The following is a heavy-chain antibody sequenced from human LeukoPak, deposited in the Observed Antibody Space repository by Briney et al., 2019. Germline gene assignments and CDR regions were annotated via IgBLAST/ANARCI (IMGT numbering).Heavy chain of an antibody. CDR2: ISAYNGNT. Sequence: GASVKVSCKASGYTFTSYGISWVRQAPGQGLEWMGWISAYNGNTNYAQKLQGRVTMTTDTSTSTAYMELRSLRSDDTAVYYCARDKMVYAIPSNFDYWGQGTLVTVSS. CDR1: GYTFTSYG. D-gene: IGHD2-8*01. V-gene: IGHV1-18*01. CDR3: ARDKMVYAIPSNFDY. J-gene: IGHJ4*02.